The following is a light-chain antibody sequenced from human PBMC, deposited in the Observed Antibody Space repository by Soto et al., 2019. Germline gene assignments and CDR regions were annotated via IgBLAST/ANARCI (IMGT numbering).Light chain of an antibody. Sequence: DIQMTQFPSSRSASVGDRVTITCRASQSIDNFVNWYRQKPGKAPSLLIYDASTLQSGVSSRFSGSGSGTDFTLTISSLQPEDFATYYCHQSYTLPRTFGQGTKVEIK. CDR2: DAS. J-gene: IGKJ1*01. V-gene: IGKV1-39*01. CDR3: HQSYTLPRT. CDR1: QSIDNF.